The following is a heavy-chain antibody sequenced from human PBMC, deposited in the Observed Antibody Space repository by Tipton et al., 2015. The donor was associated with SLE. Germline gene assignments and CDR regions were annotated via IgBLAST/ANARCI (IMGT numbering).Heavy chain of an antibody. CDR1: GGSISSGSYY. J-gene: IGHJ4*02. D-gene: IGHD2-2*01. CDR3: ARERYCSGASCYAPDY. V-gene: IGHV4-61*02. CDR2: IYTSGST. Sequence: TLSLTCTVSGGSISSGSYYWSWIRQPAGKGLEWIGRIYTSGSTNYNPSLKSRVTISVDTSKNQFSLKLKSVTAADSAVYYCARERYCSGASCYAPDYWGQGTLVTVSS.